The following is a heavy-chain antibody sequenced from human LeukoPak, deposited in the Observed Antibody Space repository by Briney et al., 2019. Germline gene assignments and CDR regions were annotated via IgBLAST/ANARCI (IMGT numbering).Heavy chain of an antibody. CDR2: MNPNSGNT. J-gene: IGHJ6*03. V-gene: IGHV1-8*01. D-gene: IGHD3/OR15-3a*01. CDR1: GYTFTSYD. CDR3: ARALSWTTESYYYMDV. Sequence: GASVKLSCKASGYTFTSYDINWVRQATGQGLEWMGWMNPNSGNTGYAQKFQGRVTMTKNTSITTAYMELSSLRSEDTAVYYCARALSWTTESYYYMDVWGKGTTVTVSS.